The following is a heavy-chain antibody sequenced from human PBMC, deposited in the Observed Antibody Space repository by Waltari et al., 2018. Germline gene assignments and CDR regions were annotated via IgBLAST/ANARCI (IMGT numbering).Heavy chain of an antibody. Sequence: QVQLVQSGAEVKKPGASVKVSCKASGYTFTGYYMHWVRQAPGQGLEWMGWINPNSGGTNYAQKFQGRVTMTRDTSISTAYMELSRLRSDDTAVYYCARRRCSSTSCYRNWFDPWGQGTLVTVSS. CDR3: ARRRCSSTSCYRNWFDP. D-gene: IGHD2-2*01. V-gene: IGHV1-2*02. J-gene: IGHJ5*02. CDR1: GYTFTGYY. CDR2: INPNSGGT.